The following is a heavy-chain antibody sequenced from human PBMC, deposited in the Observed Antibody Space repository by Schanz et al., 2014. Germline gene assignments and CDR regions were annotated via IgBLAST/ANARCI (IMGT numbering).Heavy chain of an antibody. D-gene: IGHD6-19*01. CDR3: ARGGYSSGWYDRDIAHFDY. V-gene: IGHV1-18*04. CDR1: GYTFTSDS. J-gene: IGHJ4*02. Sequence: QVQLVQSGAEVKKPGASVKVSCKASGYTFTSDSMHWVRQAPGQGLEWMGWISAYNGNTNYAQKLRGRVTMTTDTSTSTAYMELRSLRSDDTAVYYCARGGYSSGWYDRDIAHFDYWGQGTLVTVSS. CDR2: ISAYNGNT.